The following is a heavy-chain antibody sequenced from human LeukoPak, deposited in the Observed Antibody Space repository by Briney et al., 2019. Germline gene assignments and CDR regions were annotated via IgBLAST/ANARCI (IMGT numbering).Heavy chain of an antibody. Sequence: GGSLRLSCAASGFTFSSYAMSWVRQAPGKGLEWVAVISYDGSNKYYADSVKGRFTISRDNSKNTLYLQMNSLRADDTAVYYCAKSRPVGYSGYFDSWGQGALVTVSS. CDR2: ISYDGSNK. V-gene: IGHV3-30*04. CDR1: GFTFSSYA. J-gene: IGHJ4*02. D-gene: IGHD5-12*01. CDR3: AKSRPVGYSGYFDS.